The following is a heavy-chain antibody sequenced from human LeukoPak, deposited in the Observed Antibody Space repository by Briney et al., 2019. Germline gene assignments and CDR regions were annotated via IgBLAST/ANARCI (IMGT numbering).Heavy chain of an antibody. V-gene: IGHV4-61*02. D-gene: IGHD3-10*01. J-gene: IGHJ4*02. CDR1: GGSISSGSYY. Sequence: SETLSLTCTVSGGSISSGSYYWSWIRQPAGKGLEWVGRIYTSGITNYNPSLKSRVTISVDTSKNQFSLKLSSVTAADTAVYYCARGLIRRDYGSGSYYVYFDYWGQGTLVTVSS. CDR2: IYTSGIT. CDR3: ARGLIRRDYGSGSYYVYFDY.